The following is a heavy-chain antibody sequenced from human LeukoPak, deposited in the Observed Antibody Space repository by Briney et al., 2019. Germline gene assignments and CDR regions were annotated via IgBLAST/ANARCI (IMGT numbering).Heavy chain of an antibody. CDR1: GGSFSGYY. CDR3: ARDSGSSGYDLVAWFDP. CDR2: INHSGST. J-gene: IGHJ5*02. Sequence: SETLSLTCAVYGGSFSGYYWSWIRQPPGKGLEWIGEINHSGSTNYNPSLKSRVTISVDTSKNQFSLKLSSVTAADTAVYYCARDSGSSGYDLVAWFDPWGQGTLVTVSS. D-gene: IGHD5-12*01. V-gene: IGHV4-34*01.